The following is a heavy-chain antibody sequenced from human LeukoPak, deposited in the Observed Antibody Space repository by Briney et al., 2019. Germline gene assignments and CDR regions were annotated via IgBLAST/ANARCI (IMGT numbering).Heavy chain of an antibody. D-gene: IGHD3-10*02. CDR1: GGSISSGDYY. J-gene: IGHJ6*02. CDR3: ARLMFEGMDV. V-gene: IGHV4-30-4*01. CDR2: IYYSGSS. Sequence: SQTLSLTCTVSGGSISSGDYYWSWIRRPPGKGLEWIGYIYYSGSSYCNPSLKSRVTISVDTPKNQFSLKLSSVTAADTAVYYCARLMFEGMDVWGQGTTVTVSS.